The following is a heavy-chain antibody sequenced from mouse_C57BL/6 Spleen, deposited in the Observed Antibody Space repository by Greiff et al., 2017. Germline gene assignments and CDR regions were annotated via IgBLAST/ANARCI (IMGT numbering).Heavy chain of an antibody. V-gene: IGHV1-15*01. D-gene: IGHD1-1*01. CDR3: TRSYYGSSFY. CDR2: IDPETGGT. J-gene: IGHJ2*01. CDR1: GYTFTDYE. Sequence: VQLQQSGAELVRPGASVTLSCKASGYTFTDYEMHWVKQTPVHGLEWIGAIDPETGGTAYNQKFKGKAILTADTSSSTAYMELRSLTSEDSAVYYCTRSYYGSSFYWGQGTTLTVSS.